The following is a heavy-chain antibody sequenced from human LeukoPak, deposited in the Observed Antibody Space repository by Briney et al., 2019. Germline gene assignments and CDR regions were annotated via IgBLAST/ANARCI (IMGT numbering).Heavy chain of an antibody. CDR3: TTGTVGSGSYYNPHYYYYMDV. CDR1: GFTFSNAW. Sequence: GGSLRLSCAASGFTFSNAWMSWVRQAPGKGLEWVGRIKSKTDGGTTDYAAPVKGRFTISRDDSKNTLYLQMNSLKTEDTAVYYCTTGTVGSGSYYNPHYYYYMDVWGKGTTVTISS. J-gene: IGHJ6*03. V-gene: IGHV3-15*01. D-gene: IGHD3-10*01. CDR2: IKSKTDGGTT.